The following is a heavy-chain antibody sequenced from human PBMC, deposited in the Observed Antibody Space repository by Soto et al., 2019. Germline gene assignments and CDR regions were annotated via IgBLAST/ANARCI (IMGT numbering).Heavy chain of an antibody. CDR3: ARGVQWGVVPAAIRMDWFDP. CDR1: GGSISSGDYY. CDR2: IYYSGST. V-gene: IGHV4-30-4*01. D-gene: IGHD2-2*02. Sequence: SETLSLTCTVSGGSISSGDYYWSWIRQPPGKGLKWIGYIYYSGSTYYNPSLKSRVTISVDTSKNQFSLKLSSVTAADTAVYYCARGVQWGVVPAAIRMDWFDPWGQGTLVTVSS. J-gene: IGHJ5*02.